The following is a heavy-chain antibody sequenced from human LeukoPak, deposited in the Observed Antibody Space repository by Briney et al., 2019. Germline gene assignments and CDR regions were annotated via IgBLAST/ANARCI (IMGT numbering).Heavy chain of an antibody. V-gene: IGHV1-18*01. J-gene: IGHJ6*02. Sequence: ASVKVSCKASGYTFTSYGISWVRQAPGQGLEWMGWISAYNGNTNYAQKLQGRVTMTTDTSTSTAYMELRSLRSDDTAVYYCARATFHYYGSGSYTPYYYYGMDVWGQGTTVTVSS. CDR1: GYTFTSYG. D-gene: IGHD3-10*01. CDR3: ARATFHYYGSGSYTPYYYYGMDV. CDR2: ISAYNGNT.